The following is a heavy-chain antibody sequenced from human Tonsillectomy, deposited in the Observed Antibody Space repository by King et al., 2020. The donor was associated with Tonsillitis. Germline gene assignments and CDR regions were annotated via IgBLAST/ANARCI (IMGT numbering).Heavy chain of an antibody. J-gene: IGHJ4*02. D-gene: IGHD6-19*01. CDR2: IYPADSHT. CDR3: ATGGPNSSGWSTLGY. CDR1: GYSFSIFW. Sequence: QLVQSGAEVKKPGESLKISCKGSGYSFSIFWIAWVRQMPGKGLEWMGIIYPADSHTTYSPSFQGQVTISADKSISTAYLQWSSLKASDTAMYYCATGGPNSSGWSTLGYWGQGTLVTVSS. V-gene: IGHV5-51*01.